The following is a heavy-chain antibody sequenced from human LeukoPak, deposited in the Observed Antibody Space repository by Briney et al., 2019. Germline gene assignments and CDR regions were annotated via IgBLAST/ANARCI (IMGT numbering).Heavy chain of an antibody. CDR1: GFTFSNYA. CDR2: ISGGGVST. D-gene: IGHD6-6*01. V-gene: IGHV3-23*01. Sequence: GGSLRLSCAASGFTFSNYAMSWVRQAPGKGLEWVSAISGGGVSTYYADSVKGRFTISRDNSKNTLNLQMNSLRAEDTAAYYCARLISSSARGYFDYWGQGTLVTVSS. CDR3: ARLISSSARGYFDY. J-gene: IGHJ4*02.